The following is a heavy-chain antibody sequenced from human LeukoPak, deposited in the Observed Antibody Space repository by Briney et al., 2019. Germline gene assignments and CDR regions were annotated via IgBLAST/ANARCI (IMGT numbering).Heavy chain of an antibody. CDR3: AKDLSSYYCDSSGFPPRTDY. J-gene: IGHJ4*02. V-gene: IGHV3-9*01. CDR1: GFTFDDYA. CDR2: ISWNSGSI. Sequence: GGSLRLSCAASGFTFDDYAMHWVRQAPGKGLEWVSGISWNSGSIGYADSVKGRFTISRDNAKNSLYLQMNSLRAEDTAVYYCAKDLSSYYCDSSGFPPRTDYWGQGTLVTVSS. D-gene: IGHD3-22*01.